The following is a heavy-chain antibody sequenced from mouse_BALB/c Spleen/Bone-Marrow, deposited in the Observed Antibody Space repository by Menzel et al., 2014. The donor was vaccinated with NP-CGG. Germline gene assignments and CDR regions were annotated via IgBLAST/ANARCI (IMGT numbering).Heavy chain of an antibody. CDR3: ARGVYYYGSSYPFAY. D-gene: IGHD1-1*01. CDR1: GYSFTGYT. CDR2: INPYNGGT. Sequence: EVQLQHSGPELVKPGTSMKMSCKASGYSFTGYTMNWVKQSHGKNLEWIGLINPYNGGTSYNQKFKGKATLTVDKSSSTAYMELLSLTSEDSAVYYCARGVYYYGSSYPFAYWGQGTLVTVSA. V-gene: IGHV1-26*01. J-gene: IGHJ3*01.